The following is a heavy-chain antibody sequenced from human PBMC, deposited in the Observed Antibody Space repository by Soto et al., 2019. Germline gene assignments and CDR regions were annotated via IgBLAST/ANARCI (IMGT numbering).Heavy chain of an antibody. Sequence: EVQLLESGGGLVQPGGSLRLSCAASGFTFSSYAMSWVRQAPGKGLEWVSAISGSGGSTYYADSVKGRFTISRDNSKNTLYLQMNSQRAEDTGVYYCAKDWVVGAREPYYFDYWGQGTLVTVSS. CDR2: ISGSGGST. CDR3: AKDWVVGAREPYYFDY. V-gene: IGHV3-23*01. CDR1: GFTFSSYA. D-gene: IGHD1-26*01. J-gene: IGHJ4*02.